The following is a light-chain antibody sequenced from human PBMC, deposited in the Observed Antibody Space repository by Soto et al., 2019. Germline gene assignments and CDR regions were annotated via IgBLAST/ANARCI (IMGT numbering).Light chain of an antibody. V-gene: IGKV3-11*01. CDR2: DAS. Sequence: EIVVTQSPATLSLSPGERATLSCRASQSVSSHLDWYQQKPGQAPRLLIDDASNRATGIPARFSGSGSGTDFTLTNSSLEPEDSAVYYCQQRANWWTFGQGTKVEVK. CDR1: QSVSSH. CDR3: QQRANWWT. J-gene: IGKJ1*01.